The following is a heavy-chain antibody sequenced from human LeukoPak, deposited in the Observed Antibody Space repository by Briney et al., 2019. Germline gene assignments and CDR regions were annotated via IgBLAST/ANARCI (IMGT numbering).Heavy chain of an antibody. V-gene: IGHV1-18*01. CDR2: ISAYNGNT. CDR3: ARDKHSYYYDSSGYYVFDY. J-gene: IGHJ4*02. CDR1: GYTFTSYG. Sequence: ASVKVSCKASGYTFTSYGNSWVRQAPGQGLEWMGWISAYNGNTNYAQKLQGRVTITTDTSTSTAYMELRSLRSDDTAVYYCARDKHSYYYDSSGYYVFDYWGQGTLVTVSS. D-gene: IGHD3-22*01.